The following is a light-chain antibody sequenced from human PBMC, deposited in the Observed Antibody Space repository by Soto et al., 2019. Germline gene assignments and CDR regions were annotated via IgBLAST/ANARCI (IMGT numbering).Light chain of an antibody. J-gene: IGKJ1*01. CDR1: QSVSNNY. V-gene: IGKV3-20*01. CDR2: GAS. CDR3: QQYGSSGT. Sequence: EGVFAPFSITLSLSPGERATLSCRASQSVSNNYLAWYQQKPGQAPRLLIYGASNRATGIPDRFSGSGSGTDFTLTISRLEPEDFAVYYCQQYGSSGTFGQGTKVDIK.